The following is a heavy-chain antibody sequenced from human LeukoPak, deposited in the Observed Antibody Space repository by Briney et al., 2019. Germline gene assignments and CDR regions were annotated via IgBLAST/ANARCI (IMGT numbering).Heavy chain of an antibody. CDR1: EFTVSGNQ. CDR2: IGGGGTT. Sequence: GGSLRLSCVVSEFTVSGNQMSWVRQAPGKGLEWVSSIGGGGTTSYADSVKGRFTISRDLSKITVYLQMNSLRAEDTAVYYCAQDRGARYPFGMDVWGQGTTVTVSS. J-gene: IGHJ6*02. V-gene: IGHV3-53*01. CDR3: AQDRGARYPFGMDV. D-gene: IGHD2-2*01.